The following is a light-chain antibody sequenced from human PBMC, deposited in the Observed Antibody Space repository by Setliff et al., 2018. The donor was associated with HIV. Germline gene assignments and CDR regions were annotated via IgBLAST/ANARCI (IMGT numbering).Light chain of an antibody. CDR1: SSDVGSYNL. Sequence: SVLTQPASVSGSPGQSITISCTGTSSDVGSYNLVSWYQQHPGKAPKPMIYEGSKRPSGVSNRFSGSKSGNTASLTISGLQAEDEADYYCCSYAGSSTLYVFGTGTKVTVL. J-gene: IGLJ1*01. CDR2: EGS. CDR3: CSYAGSSTLYV. V-gene: IGLV2-23*01.